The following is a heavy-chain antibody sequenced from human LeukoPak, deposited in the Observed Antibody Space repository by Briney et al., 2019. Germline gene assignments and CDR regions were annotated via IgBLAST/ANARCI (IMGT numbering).Heavy chain of an antibody. CDR1: GFSFSTSW. CDR3: ARALADNRGYYLGFDY. D-gene: IGHD3-22*01. Sequence: GGSLRLSCAASGFSFSTSWMHWVRQAPGKGLVWVSRIHSDGIGTTYADSVKGRFTISRDNSKNTLDLQMNNLRAEDTAVYYCARALADNRGYYLGFDYWGQGTLVTVSS. CDR2: IHSDGIGT. J-gene: IGHJ4*02. V-gene: IGHV3-74*03.